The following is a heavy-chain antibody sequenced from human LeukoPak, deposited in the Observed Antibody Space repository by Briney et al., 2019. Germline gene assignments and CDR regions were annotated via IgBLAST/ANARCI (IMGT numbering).Heavy chain of an antibody. V-gene: IGHV4-34*01. J-gene: IGHJ4*02. CDR3: ATSGWYLLPGVY. CDR1: GGSFSGYY. CDR2: INHSVGT. Sequence: PSETLSLTCAVYGGSFSGYYWSWIRQPPGKGLEWIGEINHSVGTYYNPSLESRVTISVDTSKNQFSLKLSSVTAADTAVYYCATSGWYLLPGVYWGQGTLVTVSS. D-gene: IGHD6-19*01.